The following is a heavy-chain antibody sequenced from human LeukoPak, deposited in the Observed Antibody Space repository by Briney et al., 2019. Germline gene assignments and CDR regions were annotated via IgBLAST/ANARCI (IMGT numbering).Heavy chain of an antibody. CDR1: GGSFSGYY. CDR3: ASPQQLVRWGFYFDY. Sequence: SETLSLTCAVYGGSFSGYYWSWIRQPPGKGLEWIGEINHSGSTNYNPSLKSRVTISVDTSKNQFSLKLSSVTAADTAVYYCASPQQLVRWGFYFDYWGQGTLVTVSS. CDR2: INHSGST. V-gene: IGHV4-34*01. D-gene: IGHD6-13*01. J-gene: IGHJ4*02.